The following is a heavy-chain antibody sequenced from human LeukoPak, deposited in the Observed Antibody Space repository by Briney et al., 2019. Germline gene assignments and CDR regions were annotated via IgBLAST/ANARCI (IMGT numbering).Heavy chain of an antibody. CDR3: AKDYSSSWYFDY. J-gene: IGHJ4*02. Sequence: GGSLRLSCAASGFTFSSYAMSWVRQAPGKGLEWVSSISGSGGSTGDADSVKGRFTISRDNSKNTLYLQRNSLRAEDTAVYYCAKDYSSSWYFDYWGQGTLVTVSS. D-gene: IGHD6-13*01. V-gene: IGHV3-23*01. CDR1: GFTFSSYA. CDR2: ISGSGGST.